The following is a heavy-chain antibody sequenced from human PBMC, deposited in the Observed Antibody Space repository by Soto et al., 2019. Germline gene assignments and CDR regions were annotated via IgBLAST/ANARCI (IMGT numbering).Heavy chain of an antibody. J-gene: IGHJ5*02. CDR3: ARTEYYYDSSGYYHGRRWFDP. V-gene: IGHV4-59*01. CDR1: GGSISSYY. Sequence: PSETLSLTCTVSGGSISSYYWSWIRQPPGKGLEWIGYIYYSGSTNYNPSLKSRVTISVDTSKNQFSLKLSSVTAADTAVYYCARTEYYYDSSGYYHGRRWFDPWGQGTLVTVS. CDR2: IYYSGST. D-gene: IGHD3-22*01.